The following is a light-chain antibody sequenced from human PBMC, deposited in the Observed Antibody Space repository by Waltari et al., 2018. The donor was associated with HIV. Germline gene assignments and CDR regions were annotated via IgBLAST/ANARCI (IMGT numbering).Light chain of an antibody. CDR1: SPARKN. V-gene: IGLV3-9*01. J-gene: IGLJ2*01. CDR2: RDT. CDR3: QVWDSNSYVV. Sequence: SYELTQPLSVSVALGPTASITCGGYSPARKNVFWYQQRPGQAPVLVIFRDTKRPSGIPERCAGSNSGNAATLTISRVQVEDEADYFCQVWDSNSYVVFGGGTKLTVL.